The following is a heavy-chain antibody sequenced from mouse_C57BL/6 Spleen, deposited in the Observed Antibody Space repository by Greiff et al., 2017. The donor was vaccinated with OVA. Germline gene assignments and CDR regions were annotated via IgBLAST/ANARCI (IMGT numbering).Heavy chain of an antibody. Sequence: GGGLVQPKGSLKLSCAASGFSFNTYAMNWVRQAPGKGLEWVARIRSKSNNYATYYADSVKDRFTISRDDSESMLYLQMNNLKTEDTAMDYCVRGEGAILFDYWGQGTTLTVSS. V-gene: IGHV10-1*01. J-gene: IGHJ2*01. CDR3: VRGEGAILFDY. CDR1: GFSFNTYA. CDR2: IRSKSNNYAT.